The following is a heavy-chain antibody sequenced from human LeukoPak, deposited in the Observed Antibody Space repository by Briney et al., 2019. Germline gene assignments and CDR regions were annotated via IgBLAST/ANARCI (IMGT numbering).Heavy chain of an antibody. CDR2: IIPIFGIA. D-gene: IGHD3-22*01. CDR3: AREYYDSSGYYFVY. CDR1: GGTFSSYA. V-gene: IGHV1-69*04. J-gene: IGHJ4*02. Sequence: SVKVSCKASGGTFSSYAISWVRQAPGQGLEWMGRIIPIFGIANYAQKFQGRVTITADKSTSTAYMELSSLRSEDTAVYYCAREYYDSSGYYFVYWGQGTLVTVSS.